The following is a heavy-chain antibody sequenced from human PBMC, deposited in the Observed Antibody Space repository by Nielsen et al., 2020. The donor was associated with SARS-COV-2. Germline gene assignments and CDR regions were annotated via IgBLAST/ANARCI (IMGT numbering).Heavy chain of an antibody. D-gene: IGHD4-11*01. CDR3: ARAYSKYDPGYFQH. Sequence: GESLKISCAASGFTFSSYAMHWVRQAPGKGLEWVAVISYDGSNKYYADSVKGRFTIYRDNAKNSLYLQMNSLGAEDTAVYYCARAYSKYDPGYFQHWGQGTLVTVSS. CDR2: ISYDGSNK. J-gene: IGHJ1*01. V-gene: IGHV3-30*04. CDR1: GFTFSSYA.